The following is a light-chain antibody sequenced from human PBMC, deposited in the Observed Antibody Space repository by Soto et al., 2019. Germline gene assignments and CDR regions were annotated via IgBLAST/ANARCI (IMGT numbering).Light chain of an antibody. J-gene: IGKJ1*01. CDR2: RAS. CDR1: QSISTW. CDR3: QQYHTYST. Sequence: DIQMTQSPSTLSASVGDRVTITCRASQSISTWLAWYQQKPGKAPKLLIYRASSLESGVPSRFSGAGSGTEFTPIITSLQPDDFAVYYCQQYHTYSTFGQGTRVEI. V-gene: IGKV1-5*03.